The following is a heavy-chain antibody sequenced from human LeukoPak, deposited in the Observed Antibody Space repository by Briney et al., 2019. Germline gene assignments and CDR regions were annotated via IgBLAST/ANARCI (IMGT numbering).Heavy chain of an antibody. Sequence: GGSLRLSCAASGFTVFNYWMSWVRQAPGKGLEWVANINLDGSQKYYVDSLKGRFTISRDNAKNSLYLQMNSLRAEDTALYYCARDANRIAAAGTYYYMDVWGKGTTVTVSS. J-gene: IGHJ6*03. CDR3: ARDANRIAAAGTYYYMDV. D-gene: IGHD6-13*01. CDR1: GFTVFNYW. CDR2: INLDGSQK. V-gene: IGHV3-7*03.